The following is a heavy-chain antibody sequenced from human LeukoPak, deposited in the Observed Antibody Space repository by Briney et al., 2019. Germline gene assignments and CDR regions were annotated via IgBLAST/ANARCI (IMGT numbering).Heavy chain of an antibody. CDR1: GFTFSSYG. CDR2: IRYDGSNK. Sequence: GGSLRLSCAASGFTFSSYGMHWVRQAPGKGLEWVAFIRYDGSNKYYADSVKGRFTISRDNSKNTLYLQMNSLRAEDTAVYYCAKDLRKGNYYPNWFDPWGQGTPVTVSS. V-gene: IGHV3-30*02. D-gene: IGHD3-22*01. CDR3: AKDLRKGNYYPNWFDP. J-gene: IGHJ5*02.